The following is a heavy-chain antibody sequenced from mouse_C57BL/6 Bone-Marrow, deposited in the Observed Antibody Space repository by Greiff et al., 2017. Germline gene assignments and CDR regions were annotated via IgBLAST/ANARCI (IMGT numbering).Heavy chain of an antibody. J-gene: IGHJ4*01. Sequence: EVKLQESGAELVRPGASVKLSCTASGFNIKDDYMHWVKQRPEQGLEWIGWIDPENGDTEYASKFQGKATITADTSSNTAYLQLSSLTSEDTAVYYWTTPYYYSNYLRGAMDYWGQGTSVTVSS. V-gene: IGHV14-4*01. CDR2: IDPENGDT. CDR1: GFNIKDDY. CDR3: TTPYYYSNYLRGAMDY. D-gene: IGHD2-5*01.